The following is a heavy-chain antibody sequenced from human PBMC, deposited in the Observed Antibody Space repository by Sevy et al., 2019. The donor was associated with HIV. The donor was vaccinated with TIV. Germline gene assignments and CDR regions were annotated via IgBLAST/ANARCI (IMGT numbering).Heavy chain of an antibody. CDR3: ARLDSYSIGWLPRYYFDY. Sequence: GESLKISCKGSAYTFTTHWIGWVRQMPGKGLEWMGIMSPGDSDPRYSPSFQGQVTMSVDKSFSTAYLQWHSLETSDTAIYYCARLDSYSIGWLPRYYFDYWGQGTLVTVSS. V-gene: IGHV5-51*01. J-gene: IGHJ4*02. CDR2: MSPGDSDP. CDR1: AYTFTTHW. D-gene: IGHD6-19*01.